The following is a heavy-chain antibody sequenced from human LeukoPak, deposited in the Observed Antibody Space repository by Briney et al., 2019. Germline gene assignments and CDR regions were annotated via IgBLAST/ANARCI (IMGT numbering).Heavy chain of an antibody. CDR2: ISGSGGST. CDR1: GFTFSSYA. Sequence: GGSLRLSCAASGFTFSSYAMSWVRQAPGKGLEWVSAISGSGGSTYYADSVKGRFTICRDNSKNTLYLQMNSLRAEDTAVYYCAKDQTTVTTLDWFDPWGQGTLVTVSS. J-gene: IGHJ5*02. D-gene: IGHD4-17*01. V-gene: IGHV3-23*01. CDR3: AKDQTTVTTLDWFDP.